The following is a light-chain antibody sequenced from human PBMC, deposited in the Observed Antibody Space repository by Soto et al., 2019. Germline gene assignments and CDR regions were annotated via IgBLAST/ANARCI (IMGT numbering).Light chain of an antibody. Sequence: QSVLTQPPSATGTPGQRVTISCSGSSSNIGSNSVSWYQQLPGTAPKLLIYGDNQRPSGVPDRFSGSKSDTSASLAISGLQSEDEADYYCAAWDDSLTGWVFGGGTKVTVL. J-gene: IGLJ3*02. CDR1: SSNIGSNS. V-gene: IGLV1-44*01. CDR2: GDN. CDR3: AAWDDSLTGWV.